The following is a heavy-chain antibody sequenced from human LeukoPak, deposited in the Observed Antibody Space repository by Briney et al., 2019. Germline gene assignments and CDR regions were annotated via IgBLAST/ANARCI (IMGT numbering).Heavy chain of an antibody. CDR3: ARTHSSSWYGNWFDP. V-gene: IGHV3-21*01. CDR1: GFTFSSYS. D-gene: IGHD6-13*01. Sequence: NAGGSLRLSCAASGFTFSSYSMNWVRQAPGKGLEWVSSISSSSSYIYYADSVKGRFTISRDNAKNSLYLQMNSLRAEDTAVYYCARTHSSSWYGNWFDPWGQGTLVTVSS. J-gene: IGHJ5*02. CDR2: ISSSSSYI.